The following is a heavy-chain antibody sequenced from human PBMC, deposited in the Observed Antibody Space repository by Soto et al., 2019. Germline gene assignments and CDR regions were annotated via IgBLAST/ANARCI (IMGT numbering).Heavy chain of an antibody. J-gene: IGHJ4*02. CDR1: GGSFSGYY. CDR2: INHSGST. Sequence: QVQLQQWGAGLLKSSETLSLTCAVYGGSFSGYYWSWIRQPPGKGLEWIGEINHSGSTNYNPSLKRRVTMSVDTSKIQFSLSLSSVTAAGTAVYWWVRGRVNNGPARYWGQGTLVSVSS. CDR3: VRGRVNNGPARY. V-gene: IGHV4-34*01. D-gene: IGHD2-8*01.